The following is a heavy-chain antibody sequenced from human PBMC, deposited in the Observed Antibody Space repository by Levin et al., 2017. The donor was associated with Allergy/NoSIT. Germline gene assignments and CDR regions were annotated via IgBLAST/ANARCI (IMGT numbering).Heavy chain of an antibody. D-gene: IGHD6-13*01. CDR2: ISDDGRDK. Sequence: AGGSLRLSCAASGFTFSTYPMHWVRQAPGKGLEWVAVISDDGRDKHYADSVKGRFTISRDNSKNTLYLQVNSLRAEDTAVYHCARDGVIAAATYYFDFWGQGTLVTVSS. J-gene: IGHJ4*02. CDR1: GFTFSTYP. V-gene: IGHV3-30*04. CDR3: ARDGVIAAATYYFDF.